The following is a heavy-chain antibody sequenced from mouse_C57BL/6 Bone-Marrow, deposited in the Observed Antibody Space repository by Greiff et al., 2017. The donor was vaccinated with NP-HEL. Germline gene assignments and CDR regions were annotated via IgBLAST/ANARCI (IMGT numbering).Heavy chain of an antibody. CDR3: ASSLYWYIDV. J-gene: IGHJ1*03. Sequence: VQLQLPGAELVKPGASVKMSCKASGYTFTSYWITWVKRRPGQGLEWSGNIYPGSGSTNYNEKFKSKATLSVDTSSSTAYMQLSSLTSDDSAVYYCASSLYWYIDVWGTGTTVTVSS. V-gene: IGHV1-55*01. CDR2: IYPGSGST. CDR1: GYTFTSYW. D-gene: IGHD1-1*01.